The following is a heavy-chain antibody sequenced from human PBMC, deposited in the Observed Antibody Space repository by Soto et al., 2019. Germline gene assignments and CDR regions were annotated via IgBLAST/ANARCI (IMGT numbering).Heavy chain of an antibody. CDR2: INAGNGNT. D-gene: IGHD3-16*01. V-gene: IGHV1-3*01. J-gene: IGHJ3*02. CDR1: GYTCTSYA. Sequence: ASVKVSCKASGYTCTSYAMHWVRQAPGQRLEWMGWINAGNGNTKYSQKFQGRVTITRDTSASTAYMELSSLRSEDTAVYYCARSPTFGGFDIWGQGTMVTVSS. CDR3: ARSPTFGGFDI.